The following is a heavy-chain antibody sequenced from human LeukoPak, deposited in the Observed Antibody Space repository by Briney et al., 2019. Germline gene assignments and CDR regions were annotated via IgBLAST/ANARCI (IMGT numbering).Heavy chain of an antibody. D-gene: IGHD5-12*01. Sequence: ASVKVSCKASGYTFTSYDINWVRQAPGQGLEWMGWMNPNSGNTGYAQKFQGRVTITRNTSISTAYMELSSLRSEDTAVYYCARVNSGYDSYYYMDVWGKGTTVTVSS. CDR1: GYTFTSYD. CDR3: ARVNSGYDSYYYMDV. J-gene: IGHJ6*03. CDR2: MNPNSGNT. V-gene: IGHV1-8*03.